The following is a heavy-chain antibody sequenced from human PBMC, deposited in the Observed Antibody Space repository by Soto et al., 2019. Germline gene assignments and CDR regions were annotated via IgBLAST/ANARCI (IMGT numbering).Heavy chain of an antibody. CDR3: ARGTYYYDSSGYPQPYYFDY. CDR1: GGSISSGGYY. V-gene: IGHV4-31*03. Sequence: SETLSLTCTVSGGSISSGGYYWSWIRQHPGKGLEWIGYIYYSGSTYYNPSLKSRVTISVDTSRNQFSLKLSSVTAADTAVYYCARGTYYYDSSGYPQPYYFDYWGQGTRVTVPQ. D-gene: IGHD3-22*01. J-gene: IGHJ4*02. CDR2: IYYSGST.